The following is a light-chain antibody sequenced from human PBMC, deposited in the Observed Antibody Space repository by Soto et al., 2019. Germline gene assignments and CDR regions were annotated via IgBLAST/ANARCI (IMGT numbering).Light chain of an antibody. CDR1: QSVSSN. V-gene: IGKV3-15*01. J-gene: IGKJ1*01. Sequence: EIVMTQSPATRSLSPGERATLSCGASQSVSSNLAWYQQKPGQAPRLLIYGASTRATGIPARFSGSGSGTEFTLTISSMKSEDFAVYYCQQYNNWWTFGQGTKVDIK. CDR3: QQYNNWWT. CDR2: GAS.